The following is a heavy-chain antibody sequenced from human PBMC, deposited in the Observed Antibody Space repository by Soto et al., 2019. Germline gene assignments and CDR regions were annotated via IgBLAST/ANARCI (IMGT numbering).Heavy chain of an antibody. CDR2: IYYLGGT. V-gene: IGHV4-61*01. Sequence: QVQLQESGPGLVKPSETLSLTCTVSGGSVSSENYYWSWVRQPPGKGLEWIGYIYYLGGTKYNPSLMSRVTMSLDTSKNPFSLKLNAVTVADTAVYYCSEPVGDASNVCVQGTSVTVPS. CDR1: GGSVSSENYY. J-gene: IGHJ6*02. D-gene: IGHD3-16*01. CDR3: SEPVGDASNV.